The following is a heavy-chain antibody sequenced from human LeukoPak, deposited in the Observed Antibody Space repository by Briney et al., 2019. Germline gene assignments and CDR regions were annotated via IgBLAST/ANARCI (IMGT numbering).Heavy chain of an antibody. Sequence: SESLCLTCAVSGGSLRGYYGSWIRQPPGQGWEWIAYIHSSEYTNYNPSLKSRVPISVHTSKNQFSLKVTSVTAADTAMYYCTKREGPISGSYDYFDPWGQGTLVTVSS. CDR1: GGSLRGYY. CDR3: TKREGPISGSYDYFDP. CDR2: IHSSEYT. D-gene: IGHD1-26*01. V-gene: IGHV4-4*09. J-gene: IGHJ5*02.